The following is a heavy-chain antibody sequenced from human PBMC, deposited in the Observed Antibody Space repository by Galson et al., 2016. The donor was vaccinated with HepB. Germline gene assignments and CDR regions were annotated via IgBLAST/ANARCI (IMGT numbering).Heavy chain of an antibody. D-gene: IGHD6-13*01. CDR1: GFTFSRYG. V-gene: IGHV3-33*01. J-gene: IGHJ4*02. Sequence: SLRLSCAASGFTFSRYGMHWVRQAPGKGLEWVALIWSDGSNKYYADSVKGRFTISRDNSKNTAYLQMNSLRAEDRAVYYCAREAGIAAAATYYYWGQGTLVTVSS. CDR3: AREAGIAAAATYYY. CDR2: IWSDGSNK.